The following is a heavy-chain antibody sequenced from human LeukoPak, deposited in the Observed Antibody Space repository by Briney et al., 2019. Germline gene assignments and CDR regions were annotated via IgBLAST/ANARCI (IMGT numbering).Heavy chain of an antibody. J-gene: IGHJ4*02. D-gene: IGHD3-22*01. V-gene: IGHV3-21*01. CDR2: VNTVSSYI. CDR1: GFTFSDYS. CDR3: ARLRRNSDRSDFFYYYDH. Sequence: GGSLRLSCAASGFTFSDYSMNWVRQAPGKGLEWVASVNTVSSYIYYADSMRGRFTISRDIAKNSLFLQMNSLRAEDTAVYYCARLRRNSDRSDFFYYYDHWGQGTLVTVSS.